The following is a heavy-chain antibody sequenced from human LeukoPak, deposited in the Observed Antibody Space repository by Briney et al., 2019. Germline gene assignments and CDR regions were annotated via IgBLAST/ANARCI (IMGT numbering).Heavy chain of an antibody. J-gene: IGHJ4*02. D-gene: IGHD3-3*01. CDR1: GGSISSYY. Sequence: SETLSLTCTVSGGSISSYYWSWLRQPPGKGLEWIGYIYYSGSTNYNPSLKSRVTISVDTSKNQFSLKLSSVTAADTAVYYCARDAVWSGYSYFDYWGQGTLVTVSS. CDR3: ARDAVWSGYSYFDY. V-gene: IGHV4-59*01. CDR2: IYYSGST.